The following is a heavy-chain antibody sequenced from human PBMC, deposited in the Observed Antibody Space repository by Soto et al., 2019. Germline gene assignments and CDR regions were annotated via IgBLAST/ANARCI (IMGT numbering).Heavy chain of an antibody. CDR3: TCPMYFYDSSGYSTEDY. Sequence: GGSLRLSCAASGFTFSGSAMHWVRQASGKGLEWVGRIKDKANNYATAYAASVKGRFTISRDDSKNTAYLQMNSLKSEDTAVYYCTCPMYFYDSSGYSTEDYWGQGALVTVSS. V-gene: IGHV3-73*01. CDR1: GFTFSGSA. J-gene: IGHJ4*02. D-gene: IGHD3-22*01. CDR2: IKDKANNYAT.